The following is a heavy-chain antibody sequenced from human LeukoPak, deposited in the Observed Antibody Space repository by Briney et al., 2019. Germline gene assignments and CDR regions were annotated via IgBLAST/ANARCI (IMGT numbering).Heavy chain of an antibody. CDR2: INPNSGGT. V-gene: IGHV1-18*01. CDR3: ARDRGDYYGSGSYYKHFDY. Sequence: ASVKVSCKASGYSFTSYGISWVRQAPGQGLEWMGWINPNSGGTNYAQKFQGRVTMTRDTSTSTAYMELRSLRSDDTAVYYCARDRGDYYGSGSYYKHFDYWGQGTLVTVSS. CDR1: GYSFTSYG. D-gene: IGHD3-10*01. J-gene: IGHJ4*02.